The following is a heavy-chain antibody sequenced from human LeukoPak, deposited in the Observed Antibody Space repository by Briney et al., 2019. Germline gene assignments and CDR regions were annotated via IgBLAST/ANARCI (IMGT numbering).Heavy chain of an antibody. CDR3: TRQLGELLSGTLFYYYLDV. D-gene: IGHD3-10*01. CDR2: IRSEANTYAT. J-gene: IGHJ6*03. V-gene: IGHV3-73*01. Sequence: GGSLRLSCAASGFTFSGSAMHWVRQASGKGLEWLGHIRSEANTYATTYAASVKGRFTISRDDSKNTAYLQMNRLKTEDTAVYYCTRQLGELLSGTLFYYYLDVWGKGTTVTVSS. CDR1: GFTFSGSA.